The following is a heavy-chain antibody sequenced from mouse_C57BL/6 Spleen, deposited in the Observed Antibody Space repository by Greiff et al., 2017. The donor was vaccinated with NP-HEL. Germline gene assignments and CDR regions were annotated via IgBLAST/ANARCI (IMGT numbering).Heavy chain of an antibody. D-gene: IGHD3-2*01. Sequence: VQLKQSGTVLARPGASVKMSCKTSGYTFTSYWMHWVKQRPGQGLEWIGAIYPGNSDTSYNQKFKGKAKLTAVTSASTAYMELSSLTNEDSAVYYGTRDRDSLAWFAYWGQGTLVTVSA. CDR1: GYTFTSYW. CDR3: TRDRDSLAWFAY. CDR2: IYPGNSDT. V-gene: IGHV1-5*01. J-gene: IGHJ3*01.